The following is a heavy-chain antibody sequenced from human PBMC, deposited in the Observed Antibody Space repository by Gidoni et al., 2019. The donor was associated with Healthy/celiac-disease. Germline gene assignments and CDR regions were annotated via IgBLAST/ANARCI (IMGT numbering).Heavy chain of an antibody. V-gene: IGHV1-69*02. J-gene: IGHJ4*02. D-gene: IGHD3-22*01. CDR3: AYYYDSSGRIDY. CDR2: IIPILGIA. Sequence: QVQLVQSGAEVKKPGSSVKVSCKASGGTFSSYTISWVRQAPGQGLEWMGRIIPILGIANYAQKFQGRVTITADKSTSTAYMELSSLRSEDTAVYYCAYYYDSSGRIDYWGQGTLVTVSS. CDR1: GGTFSSYT.